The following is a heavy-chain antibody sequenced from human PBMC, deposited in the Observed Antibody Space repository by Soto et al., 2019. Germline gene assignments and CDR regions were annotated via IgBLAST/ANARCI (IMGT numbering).Heavy chain of an antibody. Sequence: GASVKVSCKASGYTFTSYDINWVRQSTGQGLEWMGWMNPNSGNTGYAQKFQGRVTMTRNTSISTAYMEQISLRSEDTAVYYCARGVELRYFDWLLGGKDAFDFWGQGTMVTVSS. CDR3: ARGVELRYFDWLLGGKDAFDF. CDR2: MNPNSGNT. D-gene: IGHD3-9*01. J-gene: IGHJ3*01. CDR1: GYTFTSYD. V-gene: IGHV1-8*01.